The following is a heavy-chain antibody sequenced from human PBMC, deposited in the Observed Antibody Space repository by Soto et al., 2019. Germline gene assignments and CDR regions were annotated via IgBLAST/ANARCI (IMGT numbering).Heavy chain of an antibody. CDR3: ASARHIGP. J-gene: IGHJ5*02. D-gene: IGHD2-21*01. V-gene: IGHV3-7*01. CDR1: GFTFSNYW. CDR2: IKQDGSES. Sequence: VGSLRLSCAASGFTFSNYWMSWVRQAPGKGLEWVANIKQDGSESNYADSVKGRSTISRDNAENSLYLQMTSLRAEDTAVYYCASARHIGPWGHGTLVTVSS.